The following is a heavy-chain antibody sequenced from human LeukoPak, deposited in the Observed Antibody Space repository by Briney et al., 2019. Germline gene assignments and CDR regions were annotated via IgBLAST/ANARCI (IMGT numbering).Heavy chain of an antibody. CDR2: INHSGST. D-gene: IGHD7-27*01. J-gene: IGHJ4*02. CDR3: AVGTPNTADFDY. CDR1: GGSFSGYY. V-gene: IGHV4-34*01. Sequence: SETLSLTCAVYGGSFSGYYWRWIRQPPGKGLEWIGEINHSGSTNYNPSLKSRVTISVDTSKNQFSLKLSSVTAADTAVYYCAVGTPNTADFDYWGQGTLVTVSS.